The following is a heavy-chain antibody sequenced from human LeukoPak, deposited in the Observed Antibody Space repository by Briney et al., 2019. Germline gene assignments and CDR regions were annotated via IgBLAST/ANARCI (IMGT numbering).Heavy chain of an antibody. Sequence: SETLSLTCAVFGGSFSGYYWSWIRQRPGKGLEWIGEINHSGGTNYNPSLKSRVTISVDTSKNQFSLRVSSVTAADTAVYYCARAYGDYRYYYYYMDVWGKGTTVTVSS. V-gene: IGHV4-34*01. CDR1: GGSFSGYY. D-gene: IGHD4-17*01. CDR2: INHSGGT. J-gene: IGHJ6*03. CDR3: ARAYGDYRYYYYYMDV.